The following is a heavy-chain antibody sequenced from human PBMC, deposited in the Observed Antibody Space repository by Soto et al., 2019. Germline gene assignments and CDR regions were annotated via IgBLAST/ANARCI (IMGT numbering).Heavy chain of an antibody. CDR2: ISAYNGNT. D-gene: IGHD2-21*02. J-gene: IGHJ5*02. V-gene: IGHV1-18*04. CDR1: GYTFTSYG. CDR3: ARLVQVTQANWFDP. Sequence: ASVKVSCKASGYTFTSYGISWVRQAPGQGLEWMGWISAYNGNTNYAQKLQGRVTMTTDTSTSTAYMELRSLRSGDTAVYYCARLVQVTQANWFDPWGQGTLVTVSS.